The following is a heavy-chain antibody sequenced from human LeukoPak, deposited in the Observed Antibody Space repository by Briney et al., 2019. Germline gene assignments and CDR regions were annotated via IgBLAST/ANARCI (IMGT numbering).Heavy chain of an antibody. CDR2: IDPNSGGT. CDR3: ARGSGYSNYYYYYMDV. CDR1: GYTFTGYY. Sequence: ASVKVSCKASGYTFTGYYMHWVRQAPGQGLEWMGWIDPNSGGTNYAQKFQGRVTMTRDTSISTAYMELSRLRSDDTAVYYCARGSGYSNYYYYYMDVWGKGTTVTVSS. J-gene: IGHJ6*03. V-gene: IGHV1-2*02. D-gene: IGHD6-13*01.